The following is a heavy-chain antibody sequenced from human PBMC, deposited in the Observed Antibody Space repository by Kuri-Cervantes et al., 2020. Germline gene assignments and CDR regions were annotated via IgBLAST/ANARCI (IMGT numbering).Heavy chain of an antibody. Sequence: SVKVSCKASGGTFSSYAISWVRQAPGQGLEWMGGIIPIFGTANYAQKFQGRVTITADESTSTAYMELSRLRSDDTAVYYCASERTDGDYPDYWGQGTLVTVSS. CDR2: IIPIFGTA. CDR3: ASERTDGDYPDY. CDR1: GGTFSSYA. V-gene: IGHV1-69*13. J-gene: IGHJ4*02. D-gene: IGHD4-17*01.